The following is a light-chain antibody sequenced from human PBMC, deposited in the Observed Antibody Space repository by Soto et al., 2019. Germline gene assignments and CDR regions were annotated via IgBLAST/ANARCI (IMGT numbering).Light chain of an antibody. CDR2: DVS. CDR3: CAHGGSSVV. CDR1: TSDVGAYNH. V-gene: IGLV2-11*01. J-gene: IGLJ7*01. Sequence: QSALTQPRSLSGSPGQSVTISCTGSTSDVGAYNHLSWYQQHPGKAPKLMIYDVSKPPAGVPVRFSGSKSCNTASLTISRLQDEDEDDCSCCAHGGSSVVFGTGTQLTVL.